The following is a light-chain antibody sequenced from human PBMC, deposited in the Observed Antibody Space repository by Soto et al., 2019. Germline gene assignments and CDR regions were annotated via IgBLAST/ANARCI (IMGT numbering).Light chain of an antibody. J-gene: IGLJ3*02. CDR2: GNS. CDR3: QSYDDSLRGWV. Sequence: QSVLTQPPSVSGAPGQRVTISCTGSSSNIGAGHALHWYQHLPGAAPKLLMYGNSDRPSGVPDRFSGSKSGTSASLAITGLQPEDAADHYGQSYDDSLRGWVFGGGTKLTDL. V-gene: IGLV1-40*01. CDR1: SSNIGAGHA.